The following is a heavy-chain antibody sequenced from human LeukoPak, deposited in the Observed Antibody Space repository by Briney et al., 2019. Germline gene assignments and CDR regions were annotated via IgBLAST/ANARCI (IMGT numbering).Heavy chain of an antibody. J-gene: IGHJ3*02. V-gene: IGHV3-66*01. CDR1: GLTVSSNY. CDR2: IFIDDST. Sequence: GGSLRLSCAASGLTVSSNYMSWVRQAPGMGLEWVSVIFIDDSTYYADSVRARFNISRDNSKNTLYLQMNSLRAEDTAVYYCARDGRVGATRLNIWGQGTMVTVSS. CDR3: ARDGRVGATRLNI. D-gene: IGHD1-26*01.